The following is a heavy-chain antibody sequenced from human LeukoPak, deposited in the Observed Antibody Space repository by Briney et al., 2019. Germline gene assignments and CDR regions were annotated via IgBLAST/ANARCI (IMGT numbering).Heavy chain of an antibody. D-gene: IGHD3-10*01. J-gene: IGHJ4*02. V-gene: IGHV3-30*18. CDR1: GFTFSSYG. Sequence: PGGSLRLSCAASGFTFSSYGMHWVRQAPGKGLEWVAVISYDGSNKYYADSVKGRFIISRDNSKNTLYLQMNSLRAEDTAVYYCAKEYGEFPGYWGQGTLVTVSS. CDR3: AKEYGEFPGY. CDR2: ISYDGSNK.